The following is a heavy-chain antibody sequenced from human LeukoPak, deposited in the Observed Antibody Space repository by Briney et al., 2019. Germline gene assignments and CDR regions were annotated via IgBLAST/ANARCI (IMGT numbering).Heavy chain of an antibody. CDR1: GFTVSSNY. D-gene: IGHD3-10*01. CDR3: AREQYSGSYYMDAFDI. Sequence: GGSLRLSCAASGFTVSSNYMSWVRQAPGKGLEWVSVIYSGGSTYYADSVKGRFTISRDNSKNTLYLQMNSLRAEDTAVYYCAREQYSGSYYMDAFDIWGQGTMVTVSS. CDR2: IYSGGST. J-gene: IGHJ3*02. V-gene: IGHV3-53*01.